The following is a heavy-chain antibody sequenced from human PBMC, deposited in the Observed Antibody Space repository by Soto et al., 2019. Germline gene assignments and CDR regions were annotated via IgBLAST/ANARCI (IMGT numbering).Heavy chain of an antibody. V-gene: IGHV3-48*03. D-gene: IGHD6-13*01. CDR1: GFSFSNYE. J-gene: IGHJ4*02. CDR3: ARDRAAGRX. CDR2: ISSGGDTI. Sequence: GGSLRLSCAASGFSFSNYEMNWVRQAPGKGLEWVADISSGGDTIHYEDSVRGRFTVSRDNARNSLSLQMNTLRVEDTALYYCARDRAAGRXWGQGTLFTVSX.